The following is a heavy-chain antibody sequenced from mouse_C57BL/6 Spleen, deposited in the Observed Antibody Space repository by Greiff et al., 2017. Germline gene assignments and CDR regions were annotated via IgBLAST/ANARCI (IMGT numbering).Heavy chain of an antibody. J-gene: IGHJ4*01. CDR3: GGYGSSYRAMDY. CDR2: ISYDGSN. Sequence: QLKESGPGLVKPSQSLSLTCSVTGYSITSGYYWNWIRQFPGNKLEWMGYISYDGSNNYNPSLKNRISITRDTSKNQFFLKLNSVTTEDTATYYCGGYGSSYRAMDYWGQGTSVTVSS. CDR1: GYSITSGYY. V-gene: IGHV3-6*01. D-gene: IGHD1-1*01.